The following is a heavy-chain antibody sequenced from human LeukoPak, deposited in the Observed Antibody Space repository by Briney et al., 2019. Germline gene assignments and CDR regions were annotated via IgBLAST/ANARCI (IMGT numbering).Heavy chain of an antibody. CDR1: GFTFSSYA. CDR3: TRLESVTTGDY. Sequence: GGSLRLSCAASGFTFSSYARNWVRQASGKGLEWVGRIRSKANNYTTSYAASVKGRFTISRDDAKNTAYLQMNSLKTEDTSVYYCTRLESVTTGDYSGQGTLVTVSS. D-gene: IGHD4-17*01. V-gene: IGHV3-73*01. CDR2: IRSKANNYTT. J-gene: IGHJ4*02.